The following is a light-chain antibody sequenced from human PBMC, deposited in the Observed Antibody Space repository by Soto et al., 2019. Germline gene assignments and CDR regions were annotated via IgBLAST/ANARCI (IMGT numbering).Light chain of an antibody. CDR3: QQYGKSPLT. CDR1: QSGSGTY. V-gene: IGKV3-20*01. CDR2: GAS. Sequence: EIVLTQSPGTLSLSPGEGATLSCRASQSGSGTYLAWYQQKPGQAPRLLISGASRRATGIPDRFSGSGSGTDFTLTISSLEPEDFAVYYCQQYGKSPLTVGGGTKVDIK. J-gene: IGKJ4*01.